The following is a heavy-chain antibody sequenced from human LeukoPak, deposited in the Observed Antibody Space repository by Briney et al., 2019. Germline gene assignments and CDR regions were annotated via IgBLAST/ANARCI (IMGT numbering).Heavy chain of an antibody. CDR3: ARLYYDSSGYYQICYFDY. D-gene: IGHD3-22*01. CDR1: GGSFSGYY. Sequence: SETLSLTCAVYGGSFSGYYWSWIRQPPGKGLEWIGEINHSGSTNYNPSLKSRVTISVDTSKNQFSLKLSSVTAADTAVYYCARLYYDSSGYYQICYFDYWGQGTLVTVSS. V-gene: IGHV4-34*01. CDR2: INHSGST. J-gene: IGHJ4*02.